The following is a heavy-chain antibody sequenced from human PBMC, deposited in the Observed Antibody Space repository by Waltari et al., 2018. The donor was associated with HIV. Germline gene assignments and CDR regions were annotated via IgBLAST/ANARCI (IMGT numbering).Heavy chain of an antibody. CDR1: GYTFTRYK. D-gene: IGHD2-21*02. CDR3: ARAFCGGDCPPGNY. J-gene: IGHJ4*02. Sequence: QLVQSGAEVKKPGASVKVSCKASGYTFTRYKIYWVRQAPGQGLGWMGVIDPSGGSTNYAQNFQGRVTITRDTSTSTVYMEMSSLRYEDTAIYYCARAFCGGDCPPGNYWGQGTLVTVSS. V-gene: IGHV1-46*01. CDR2: IDPSGGST.